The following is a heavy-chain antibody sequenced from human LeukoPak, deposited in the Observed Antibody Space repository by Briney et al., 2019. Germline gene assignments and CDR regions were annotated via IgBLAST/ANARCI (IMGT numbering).Heavy chain of an antibody. J-gene: IGHJ3*02. V-gene: IGHV3-49*03. Sequence: PGGSLRLSCTVSGFTFGDYSMSWFRRAPGKGLEWVGFIRSKAYGGTTEYAASVKGRFTISRDDSRCIAYLQMNSLETEDTAVYYCTSNPGYSYGSLDAFDIWGQGTMVTVSS. CDR1: GFTFGDYS. D-gene: IGHD5-18*01. CDR2: IRSKAYGGTT. CDR3: TSNPGYSYGSLDAFDI.